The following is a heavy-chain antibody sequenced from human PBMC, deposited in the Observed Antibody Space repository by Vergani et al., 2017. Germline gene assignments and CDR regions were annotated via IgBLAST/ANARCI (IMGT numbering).Heavy chain of an antibody. V-gene: IGHV4-61*02. CDR3: ARVGSTTTVVTPGGNYYYYGMDV. J-gene: IGHJ6*02. CDR2: IYSSGST. Sequence: QVQLQESGPGLVKPLQTLSLTCSVSGGSISSGSYYWSWVRQPAGKGLEWVGRIYSSGSTNYNPSLKSRVTISVDTSKNQFSLKLSSVTAADTAVYYCARVGSTTTVVTPGGNYYYYGMDVWGQGTTVTVSS. D-gene: IGHD4-23*01. CDR1: GGSISSGSYY.